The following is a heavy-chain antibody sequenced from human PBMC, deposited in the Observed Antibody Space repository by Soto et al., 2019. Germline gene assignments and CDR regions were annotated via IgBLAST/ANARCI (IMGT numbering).Heavy chain of an antibody. CDR3: AREPWGYSGSAKYFDY. Sequence: QVQVRESGPGLVKPAETLSLTCTVSGAPITINYWSWIRQAPGKGLEWIGYIYYSGSTTYNPSLKSRVTMSADTSKDQFSLKLNSVTAADTAVYFCAREPWGYSGSAKYFDYWGQGSLVTVS. J-gene: IGHJ4*02. CDR1: GAPITINY. D-gene: IGHD6-6*01. CDR2: IYYSGST. V-gene: IGHV4-59*01.